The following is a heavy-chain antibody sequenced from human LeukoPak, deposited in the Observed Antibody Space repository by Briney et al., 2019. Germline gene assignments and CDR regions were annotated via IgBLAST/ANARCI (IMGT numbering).Heavy chain of an antibody. CDR3: ARDPYFDWLLDGDFDY. CDR1: GFTFSSYA. D-gene: IGHD3-9*01. CDR2: ISSSSSYI. V-gene: IGHV3-21*01. Sequence: GGSLRLSCAASGFTFSSYAMSWIRQAPGKGLEWVSSISSSSSYIYYADSVKGRFTISRDNAKNSLYLQMNSLRAEDTAVYYCARDPYFDWLLDGDFDYWGQGTLVTVSS. J-gene: IGHJ4*02.